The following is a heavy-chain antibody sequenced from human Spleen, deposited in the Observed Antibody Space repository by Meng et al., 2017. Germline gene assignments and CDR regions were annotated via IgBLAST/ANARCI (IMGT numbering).Heavy chain of an antibody. D-gene: IGHD4-11*01. J-gene: IGHJ4*02. V-gene: IGHV4-34*01. Sequence: VQLQQLGAGRLKPSETLSLTCFVSGGSFSDYYWSWIRQPPGKGLEWIGEINHSGSTNYNPSLESRATISVDTSQNNLSLKLSSVTAADSAVYYCARGPTTMAHDFDYWGQGTLVTVSS. CDR2: INHSGST. CDR3: ARGPTTMAHDFDY. CDR1: GGSFSDYY.